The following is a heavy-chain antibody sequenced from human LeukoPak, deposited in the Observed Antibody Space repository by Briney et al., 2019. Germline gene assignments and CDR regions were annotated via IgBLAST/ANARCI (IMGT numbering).Heavy chain of an antibody. CDR3: AKDKGSTLEY. V-gene: IGHV3-33*06. D-gene: IGHD1-1*01. CDR2: IWYDGSDK. CDR1: GFTFSSYG. J-gene: IGHJ4*02. Sequence: PGGSLRLSCAASGFTFSSYGMHWVRQAPGKGLEWVAVIWYDGSDKYYADSVKGRFTISRDNSKNTLYLQMNSLRAEDTAVYYCAKDKGSTLEYWGQGTLVTVSS.